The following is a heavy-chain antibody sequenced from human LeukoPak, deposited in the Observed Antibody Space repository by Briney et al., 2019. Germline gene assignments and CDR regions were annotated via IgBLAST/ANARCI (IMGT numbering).Heavy chain of an antibody. CDR1: GFTFSSYA. Sequence: PGRSRRLSCAASGFTFSSYAMHWVRQAPGKGLEWVAVISYDGSNKYYADSVKGRFTISRDNSKNTLYLQMNSLRAEDTAVYYCAKDFWSGKDYYYYYMDVWGKGTTVTVSS. V-gene: IGHV3-30-3*01. CDR3: AKDFWSGKDYYYYYMDV. CDR2: ISYDGSNK. D-gene: IGHD3-3*01. J-gene: IGHJ6*03.